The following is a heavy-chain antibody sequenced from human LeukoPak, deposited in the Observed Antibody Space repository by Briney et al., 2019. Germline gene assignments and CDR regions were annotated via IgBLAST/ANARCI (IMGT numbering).Heavy chain of an antibody. J-gene: IGHJ4*02. CDR3: ARGGLDTAMGSMTFWY. CDR1: GFTFSSYE. D-gene: IGHD5-18*01. Sequence: PGGSLRLSCAASGFTFSSYEMNWVRQAPGKGLEGVSYISSSGSTIYYADSVKGRFIISRHNAKNSLYLQMNSLRSEDTAGYYCARGGLDTAMGSMTFWYWGQGTLVTVSS. CDR2: ISSSGSTI. V-gene: IGHV3-48*03.